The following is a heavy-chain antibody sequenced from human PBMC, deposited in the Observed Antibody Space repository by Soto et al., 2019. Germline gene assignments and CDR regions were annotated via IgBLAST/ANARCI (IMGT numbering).Heavy chain of an antibody. CDR1: GGTFSSYA. Sequence: QVQLVQSGAEVKKPGSSVKVSCKASGGTFSSYAISWVRQAPGQGLEWMGGIIPIFGTANYAQKFQGRVTITAYESTSTAYMELSSLRSEDTAVYYCARIMAWNYVGGAGFDPWGQGTLVTVSS. D-gene: IGHD1-7*01. CDR3: ARIMAWNYVGGAGFDP. CDR2: IIPIFGTA. J-gene: IGHJ5*02. V-gene: IGHV1-69*01.